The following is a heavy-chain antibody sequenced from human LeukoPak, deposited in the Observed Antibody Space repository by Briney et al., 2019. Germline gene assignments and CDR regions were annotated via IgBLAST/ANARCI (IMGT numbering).Heavy chain of an antibody. CDR2: ISGYTGDT. Sequence: ASVKVSCKASGYTFSTYSICWVRQAPGQGLEWMGWISGYTGDTNYAQKFQGRVTMTTDTSTSTAYMELRSLRSDDTGVYFCSRERARPETGTWLEYDFWGQGTLVTVSS. V-gene: IGHV1-18*01. CDR3: SRERARPETGTWLEYDF. D-gene: IGHD1-1*01. J-gene: IGHJ4*02. CDR1: GYTFSTYS.